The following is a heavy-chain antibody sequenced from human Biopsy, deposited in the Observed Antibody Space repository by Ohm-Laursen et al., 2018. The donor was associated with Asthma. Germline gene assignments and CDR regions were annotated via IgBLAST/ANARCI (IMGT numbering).Heavy chain of an antibody. J-gene: IGHJ6*02. CDR3: AREGVFCGGLCYSPPDL. CDR1: GHTFTNYY. Sequence: ASVKVSCKPSGHTFTNYYIHWVRQAPGQGLEWMGWINPNRGVTKYAHNFQGWFTMTRDTSISAAYMELSSLTSDDTAVYYCAREGVFCGGLCYSPPDLWGQGTTVRVSS. D-gene: IGHD2-21*02. CDR2: INPNRGVT. V-gene: IGHV1-2*04.